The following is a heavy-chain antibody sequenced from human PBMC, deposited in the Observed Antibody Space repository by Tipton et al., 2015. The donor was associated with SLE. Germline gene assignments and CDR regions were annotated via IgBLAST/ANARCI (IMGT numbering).Heavy chain of an antibody. CDR1: GFTFSNYW. J-gene: IGHJ4*02. CDR3: AKKLTTSGYDW. Sequence: SLRLSCAASGFTFSNYWMHWVRQAPGKGLVWVSRINSDGSSTSYADSVKGRFTTSRDNAKNTLYLQMNSLRAEDTAVYYCAKKLTTSGYDWWGQGTLVTVSS. CDR2: INSDGSST. V-gene: IGHV3-74*01. D-gene: IGHD5-12*01.